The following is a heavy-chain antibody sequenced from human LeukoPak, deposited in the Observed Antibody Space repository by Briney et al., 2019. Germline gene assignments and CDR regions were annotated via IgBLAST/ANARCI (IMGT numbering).Heavy chain of an antibody. CDR3: ARHPYYYGSGSYANFDY. D-gene: IGHD3-10*01. J-gene: IGHJ4*02. Sequence: GGSLRLSCAASGFTFSTYSMNWVRQAPGKGLEWVSYISSTGNTIYYADSVRGRSTISRDNAKNSLYLQMNSLRAEDTALYYCARHPYYYGSGSYANFDYWGQGTLVTVSS. CDR1: GFTFSTYS. V-gene: IGHV3-48*04. CDR2: ISSTGNTI.